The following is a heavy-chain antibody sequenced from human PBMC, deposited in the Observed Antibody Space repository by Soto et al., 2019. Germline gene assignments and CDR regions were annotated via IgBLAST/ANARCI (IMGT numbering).Heavy chain of an antibody. Sequence: QVQLVQSGAEVKKPGASVKVSCKASGYTFTSYGISWVRQAPGQGLEWMGWISAYNGNTNYAQKLQGRVTMTTDTSTSRAYEAPRSLRADDTAVYYCASDRGAYGMDVWGQGTTVTVSS. CDR1: GYTFTSYG. V-gene: IGHV1-18*01. J-gene: IGHJ6*02. CDR2: ISAYNGNT. CDR3: ASDRGAYGMDV.